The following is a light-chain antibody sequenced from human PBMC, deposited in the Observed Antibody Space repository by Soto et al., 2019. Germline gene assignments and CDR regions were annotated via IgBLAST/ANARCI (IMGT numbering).Light chain of an antibody. CDR3: QQQHMWPIT. CDR1: QSFRGL. J-gene: IGKJ5*01. Sequence: VMTQSPVPLPLSPGASATLSFSASQSFRGLLAWYQQKPGQAPRLLIYDAYNRATGIPPRFSGSGSGTDFTLTISSLEPEDSAVYECQQQHMWPITVGQGTRLETK. CDR2: DAY. V-gene: IGKV3-11*01.